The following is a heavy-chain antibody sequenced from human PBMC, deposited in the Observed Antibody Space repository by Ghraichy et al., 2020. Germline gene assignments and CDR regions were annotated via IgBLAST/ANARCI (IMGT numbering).Heavy chain of an antibody. D-gene: IGHD3-3*01. CDR1: GYTFTSYG. CDR2: ISAYNGNT. V-gene: IGHV1-18*01. CDR3: ARVGTILGVVILRDYYYMDF. J-gene: IGHJ6*03. Sequence: ASVKVSCKASGYTFTSYGISWVRQAPGQGLEWMGWISAYNGNTKYAQKLQGRVTMTTDTSTSTAYMELRGLRSDDKAVYYCARVGTILGVVILRDYYYMDFWGKVTTVTVSS.